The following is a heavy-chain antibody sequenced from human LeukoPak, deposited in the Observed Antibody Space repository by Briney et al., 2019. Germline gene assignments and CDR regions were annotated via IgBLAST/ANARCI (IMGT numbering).Heavy chain of an antibody. V-gene: IGHV1-2*02. J-gene: IGHJ4*02. D-gene: IGHD3-22*01. CDR2: INPNSGGT. Sequence: ASVKVSCKASGYTFTGYYMHWVRQAPGQGLEWMGWINPNSGGTNYAQKFQGRVTMTRDTSISTAYMELSRLRSDDTAVYYCARRPAEYYYDSSGYYYTPFDYWGQGTLVTVSS. CDR1: GYTFTGYY. CDR3: ARRPAEYYYDSSGYYYTPFDY.